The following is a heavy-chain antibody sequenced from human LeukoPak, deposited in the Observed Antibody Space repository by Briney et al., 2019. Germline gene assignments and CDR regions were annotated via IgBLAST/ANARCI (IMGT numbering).Heavy chain of an antibody. Sequence: SETLSLTCTVSGGSISSYYWSWVRQPPGKGLEWIGYIYASGSTNYNPSLKSRVTISVDTSKNQFSLKLSSVTAADTAVYYCARRRPRDVFDIWGQGTMVTVS. V-gene: IGHV4-4*09. CDR2: IYASGST. CDR1: GGSISSYY. CDR3: ARRRPRDVFDI. J-gene: IGHJ3*02.